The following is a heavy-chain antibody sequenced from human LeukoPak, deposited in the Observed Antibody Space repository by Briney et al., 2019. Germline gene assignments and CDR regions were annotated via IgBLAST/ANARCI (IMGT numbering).Heavy chain of an antibody. CDR1: GYTFTGYY. J-gene: IGHJ4*02. V-gene: IGHV1-2*04. D-gene: IGHD6-13*01. CDR2: INPNSGGT. Sequence: ASVKVSCKASGYTFTGYYMHWVRQAPGQGLEWMGWINPNSGGTNYAQKFQGWVTMTRDTSISTAYMELSRLRSDDTAVYYCARGGDYSSWPFDYWGQGTLVTVSS. CDR3: ARGGDYSSWPFDY.